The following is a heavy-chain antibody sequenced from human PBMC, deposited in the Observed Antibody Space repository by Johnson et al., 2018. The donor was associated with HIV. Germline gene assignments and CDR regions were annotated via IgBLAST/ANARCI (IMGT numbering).Heavy chain of an antibody. CDR3: AKERRAPRAFDI. V-gene: IGHV3-23*04. Sequence: VQLVESGGGLVQPGGSLRLSCAASRFTFFSYAMSWVRQAPVKGLEWVSVISGSGGGTYYADSVKGRFTISRDNSKNTLYLQMNSLRPEDTAVYYCAKERRAPRAFDIWGQGTMVTVSS. J-gene: IGHJ3*02. CDR1: RFTFFSYA. CDR2: ISGSGGGT.